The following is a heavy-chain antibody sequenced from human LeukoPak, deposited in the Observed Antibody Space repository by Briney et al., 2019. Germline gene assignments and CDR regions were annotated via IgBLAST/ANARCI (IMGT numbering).Heavy chain of an antibody. CDR1: GFTFSSYA. J-gene: IGHJ6*03. CDR3: ARAETYSSSWYYYYYYMDV. Sequence: GGSLRLSCAASGFTFSSYAMHWVRQAPGKGLEWVAVISYDGSNKYYADSVKGRFTISRDNSKNTLYLQMNSLRAEDTAVYYCARAETYSSSWYYYYYYMDVWGKGTTVTISS. V-gene: IGHV3-30*04. CDR2: ISYDGSNK. D-gene: IGHD6-13*01.